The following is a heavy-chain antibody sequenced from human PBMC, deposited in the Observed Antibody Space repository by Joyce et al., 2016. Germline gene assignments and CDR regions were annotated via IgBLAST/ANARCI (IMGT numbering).Heavy chain of an antibody. Sequence: QVQLVESGGGVVQPGRSLRLSCAASGFIFDKYGMYWVRQAPGKVLESVACISYDGSERFYSDSVKGRFTISRDNSKNTQDLQMNSLTVDDTALYYCVKGADTFVFINWFDSWGQGTLVTVSS. V-gene: IGHV3-30*03. CDR3: VKGADTFVFINWFDS. CDR2: ISYDGSER. CDR1: GFIFDKYG. J-gene: IGHJ5*01. D-gene: IGHD3-16*01.